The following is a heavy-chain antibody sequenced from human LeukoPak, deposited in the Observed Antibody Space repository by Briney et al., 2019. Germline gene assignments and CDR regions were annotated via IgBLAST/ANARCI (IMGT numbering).Heavy chain of an antibody. Sequence: GASVKVSCKVSGYTLTELSMHWVRQAPGKGLEWMGGFDPEDGETIYAQTLQGRVTMTEDTFTDTAYMWLSSLRSEDTAVYICATRSGASYAYFDYWGQGTLVTASS. CDR1: GYTLTELS. V-gene: IGHV1-24*01. J-gene: IGHJ4*02. CDR3: ATRSGASYAYFDY. CDR2: FDPEDGET. D-gene: IGHD1-26*01.